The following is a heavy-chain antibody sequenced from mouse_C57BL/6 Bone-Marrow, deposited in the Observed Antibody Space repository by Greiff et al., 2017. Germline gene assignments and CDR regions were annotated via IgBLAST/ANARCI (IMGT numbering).Heavy chain of an antibody. CDR1: GYTFTSYW. J-gene: IGHJ4*01. Sequence: QVQLQQPGAELVRPGTSVKLSCKASGYTFTSYWMHWVKQRPGQGLEWIGVIDPSDSYTNYNQKFKGKATLTVDTSSSTAYMQLSSLTSEDSAVYYCYGRSRYYARDYWGQGTSVTVSS. V-gene: IGHV1-59*01. D-gene: IGHD1-1*01. CDR3: YGRSRYYARDY. CDR2: IDPSDSYT.